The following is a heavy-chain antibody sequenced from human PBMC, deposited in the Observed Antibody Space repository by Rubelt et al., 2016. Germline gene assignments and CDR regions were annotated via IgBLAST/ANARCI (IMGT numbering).Heavy chain of an antibody. CDR3: ARKSYGDTGYYFDY. J-gene: IGHJ4*02. CDR2: IFPIFGTA. D-gene: IGHD4-17*01. Sequence: TFSSYAISWVRQAPGQGLEWMGGIFPIFGTANYAQKFQGRVTITADESTSTAYMALSSLRSEDTAVYYCARKSYGDTGYYFDYWGQGTLVTVSS. CDR1: TFSSYA. V-gene: IGHV1-69*01.